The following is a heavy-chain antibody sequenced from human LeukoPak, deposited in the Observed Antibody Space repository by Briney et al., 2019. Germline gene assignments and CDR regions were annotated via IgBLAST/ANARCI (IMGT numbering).Heavy chain of an antibody. CDR2: ISYDGSNK. Sequence: PGGSLRLSCAASGFTFSGYAMHWVRQAPGKGLEWVAVISYDGSNKYYADSVKGRFTISRDNSKNTLYLQMNSLRAEDTAVYYCARTTRYYDFWSGYYTGGKYYFDYWGQGTLVTVSS. J-gene: IGHJ4*02. CDR1: GFTFSGYA. D-gene: IGHD3-3*01. V-gene: IGHV3-30-3*01. CDR3: ARTTRYYDFWSGYYTGGKYYFDY.